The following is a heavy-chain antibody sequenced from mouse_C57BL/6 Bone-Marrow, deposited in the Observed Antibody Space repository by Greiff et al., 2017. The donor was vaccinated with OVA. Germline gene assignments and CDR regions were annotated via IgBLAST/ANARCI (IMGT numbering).Heavy chain of an antibody. CDR1: GFNFKDDY. CDR3: TSYGNFDY. J-gene: IGHJ2*01. V-gene: IGHV14-4*01. D-gene: IGHD2-1*01. Sequence: VQLQQSGAELVRPGASVKLSCTASGFNFKDDYMHWVKQRPEQGLEWIGWIDPENGDTEYASKFQGKATITADTSSNTAYLQLSSLTSDDTAVYYCTSYGNFDYWGQGTTLTVSS. CDR2: IDPENGDT.